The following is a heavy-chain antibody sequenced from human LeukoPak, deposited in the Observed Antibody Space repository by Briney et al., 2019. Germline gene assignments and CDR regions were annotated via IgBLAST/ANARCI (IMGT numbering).Heavy chain of an antibody. CDR1: GGSISSGSYY. D-gene: IGHD1-26*01. J-gene: IGHJ4*02. CDR2: IYTSGST. Sequence: SETLSLTCTVSGGSISSGSYYWSWIRQPAGEGLEWIGRIYTSGSTNYNPSLKSRVTISVDTSKNQFSLKLSSVTAADTAVYYCAREGALLVGATWDGVWGQGTLVTVSS. V-gene: IGHV4-61*02. CDR3: AREGALLVGATWDGV.